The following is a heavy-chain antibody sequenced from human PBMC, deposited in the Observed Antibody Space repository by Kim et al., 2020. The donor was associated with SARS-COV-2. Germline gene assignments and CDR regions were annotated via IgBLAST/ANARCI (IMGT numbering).Heavy chain of an antibody. D-gene: IGHD6-13*01. CDR3: ARVGYGSSWYDY. Sequence: IYYADSVKGRFTITRDNAKNSLYLQMNSLRAEDTGVYYCARVGYGSSWYDYWGQGTLVTVSS. J-gene: IGHJ4*02. CDR2: I. V-gene: IGHV3-21*01.